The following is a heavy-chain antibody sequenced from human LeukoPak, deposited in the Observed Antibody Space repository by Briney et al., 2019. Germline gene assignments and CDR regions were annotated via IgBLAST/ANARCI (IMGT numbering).Heavy chain of an antibody. V-gene: IGHV3-11*01. CDR2: ISSSGSTI. D-gene: IGHD3-3*01. Sequence: GGSLRLSCAASGFTFSDYYMSWIRQAPGKGLEWVSYISSSGSTIYYADSVKGRFTISRDNAKNSLYLQMNSLRAEDTAVYYCARSTQYDFWSGSLGWFDPWGQGTLVTVSS. J-gene: IGHJ5*02. CDR1: GFTFSDYY. CDR3: ARSTQYDFWSGSLGWFDP.